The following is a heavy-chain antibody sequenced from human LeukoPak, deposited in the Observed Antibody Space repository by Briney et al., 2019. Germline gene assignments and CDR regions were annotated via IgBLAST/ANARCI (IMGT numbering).Heavy chain of an antibody. J-gene: IGHJ4*02. D-gene: IGHD3-9*01. Sequence: PGGSLRRSCAASGFTVSSNYMSWVRQAPGKGLEWVSVIYSGGSTYYADSVKGRFTISRDNSKNTLYLQMNSLRAEDTAVYYCARMAGRYDILTGYWYYFDYWGQGTPVTVSS. CDR2: IYSGGST. CDR3: ARMAGRYDILTGYWYYFDY. V-gene: IGHV3-53*01. CDR1: GFTVSSNY.